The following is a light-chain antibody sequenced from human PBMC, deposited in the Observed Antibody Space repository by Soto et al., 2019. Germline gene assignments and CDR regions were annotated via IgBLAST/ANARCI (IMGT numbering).Light chain of an antibody. CDR1: QDIADF. CDR2: AAS. J-gene: IGKJ1*01. Sequence: DIQMTQSPSSLSASIGDRVTITCRASQDIADFLNWYQQKPGKAPKLLIYAASSLQSGVPSRFSGSGSGTDFTLTISSLQPEDFATYYCQQSYSTPPWTFGQGTKVEIK. CDR3: QQSYSTPPWT. V-gene: IGKV1-39*01.